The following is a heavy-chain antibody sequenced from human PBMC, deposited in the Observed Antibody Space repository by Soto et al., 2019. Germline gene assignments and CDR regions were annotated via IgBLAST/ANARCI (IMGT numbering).Heavy chain of an antibody. V-gene: IGHV4-31*03. CDR3: ARENVVPTDNWFDP. Sequence: QVQLQESGPGLVKPSQTLSLTCTVSGGSISSGGYYWSWIRQHPGKGLEWIGYIYYSGSTYYNPSLKSRVTISVDTSKNQFYLKLSSVTAADTAVYYCARENVVPTDNWFDPWGQGTLVTVSS. J-gene: IGHJ5*02. CDR1: GGSISSGGYY. D-gene: IGHD2-2*01. CDR2: IYYSGST.